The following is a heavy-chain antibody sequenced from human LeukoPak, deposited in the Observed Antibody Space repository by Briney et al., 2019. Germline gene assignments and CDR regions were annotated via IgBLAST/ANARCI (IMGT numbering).Heavy chain of an antibody. CDR1: GASLNGHY. V-gene: IGHV4-34*01. CDR3: ARRVLRYFDKKGAFDI. CDR2: GSDVGGT. Sequence: SETLSLTCAVYGASLNGHYWSWIRQPPGKGLEWIGEGSDVGGTKYNPSLKSRVTISADTSKNQFSLKLSSVTAADTAVYYCARRVLRYFDKKGAFDIWGQGTMVTVSS. D-gene: IGHD3-9*01. J-gene: IGHJ3*02.